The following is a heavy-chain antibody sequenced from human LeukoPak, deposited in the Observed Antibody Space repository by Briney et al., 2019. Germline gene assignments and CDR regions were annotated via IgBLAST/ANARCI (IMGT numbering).Heavy chain of an antibody. Sequence: PSETLSLTCTVSGRSISRYYWSWVRQPPGKGLEWIGYIYYSASTNYNPSLKSRVTISVDTSKNQFSLKLSSVTAADTAVYYCARHVRGASNAFDIWGQGTMVTVSS. J-gene: IGHJ3*02. CDR3: ARHVRGASNAFDI. CDR1: GRSISRYY. CDR2: IYYSAST. D-gene: IGHD1-26*01. V-gene: IGHV4-59*08.